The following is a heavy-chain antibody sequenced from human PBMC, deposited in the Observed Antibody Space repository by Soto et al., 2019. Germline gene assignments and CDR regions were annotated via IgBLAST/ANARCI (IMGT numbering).Heavy chain of an antibody. Sequence: GASVKVSCKASGYTFTSYYMHWVRQAPGQGLEWMGIINPSGGSTSYAQKFQGRVTMTRDTSTSTVYMELSSLRSEDTAVYYCARDLSIAVAGTRWFDPWGQGTLVTVSS. J-gene: IGHJ5*02. CDR1: GYTFTSYY. CDR3: ARDLSIAVAGTRWFDP. CDR2: INPSGGST. V-gene: IGHV1-46*01. D-gene: IGHD6-19*01.